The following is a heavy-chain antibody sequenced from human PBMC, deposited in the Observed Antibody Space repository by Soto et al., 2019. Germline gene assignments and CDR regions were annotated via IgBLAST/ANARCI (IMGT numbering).Heavy chain of an antibody. CDR2: LSGSGVNA. J-gene: IGHJ4*02. CDR3: AKPLHVY. Sequence: EVQLLESGGGLVQPGGSLRLSCAASGFTFSSYAMTWVRQAPGKGLEYVSTLSGSGVNAYYADSVKGRFTISRDNSKNTLYLQMNSLGGEDTAIYYCAKPLHVYWGQGTQVTVSS. V-gene: IGHV3-23*01. CDR1: GFTFSSYA.